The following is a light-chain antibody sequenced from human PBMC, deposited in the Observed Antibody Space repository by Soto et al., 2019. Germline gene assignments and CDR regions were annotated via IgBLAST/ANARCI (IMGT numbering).Light chain of an antibody. J-gene: IGLJ1*01. CDR1: SSNIGAGYD. CDR3: QSYDSSLSGYV. Sequence: QSVLTQPPSVSGAPGQRVTISCTGSSSNIGAGYDVHWYQQLPGTAPKLLIYGNSIRPSGVPGRFSGSKSGTSASLAISGLQAEDEADYYCQSYDSSLSGYVFGTGTKVTVL. V-gene: IGLV1-40*01. CDR2: GNS.